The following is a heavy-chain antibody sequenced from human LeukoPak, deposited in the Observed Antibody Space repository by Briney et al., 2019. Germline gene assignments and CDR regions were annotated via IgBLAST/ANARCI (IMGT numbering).Heavy chain of an antibody. J-gene: IGHJ4*02. V-gene: IGHV4-59*08. CDR1: GGSISSYY. D-gene: IGHD2-15*01. CDR2: IHYSGGIT. Sequence: SETLSLTCTVSGGSISSYYWSWIRQPPGKGLEWIGYIHYSGGITYYNPSLKSRVTISVDTSKNQFSLSLSSVTAADTAVYYCAAGYCSGGSCHGLSFDYWGQGTLVTVSS. CDR3: AAGYCSGGSCHGLSFDY.